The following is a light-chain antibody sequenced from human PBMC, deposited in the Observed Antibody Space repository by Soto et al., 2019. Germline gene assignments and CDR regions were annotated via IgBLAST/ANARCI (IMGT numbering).Light chain of an antibody. CDR3: CSFEGTDSHV. CDR1: SSDVGGYNY. J-gene: IGLJ1*01. V-gene: IGLV2-11*01. Sequence: QSVLTQPRSVSGSPGQSVTISCTGTSSDVGGYNYVSWYQQHPGKAPKLIVHDVSQRPSGVPDRFSGSKSGNTASLTISGLQAEDEADYYCCSFEGTDSHVFGVGTKVTVL. CDR2: DVS.